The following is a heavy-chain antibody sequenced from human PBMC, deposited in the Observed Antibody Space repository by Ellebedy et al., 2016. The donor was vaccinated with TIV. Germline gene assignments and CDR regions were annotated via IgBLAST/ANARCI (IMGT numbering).Heavy chain of an antibody. CDR3: AAGLAATIDY. D-gene: IGHD6-6*01. J-gene: IGHJ4*02. V-gene: IGHV1-18*01. Sequence: ASVKVSXKASSYTFTSYGISWVRQAPGQGLEWMGWISAYNGNTNYAQKFQERVTITRDMSTSTAYMELSSLRSEDTAVYYCAAGLAATIDYWGQGTLVTVSS. CDR2: ISAYNGNT. CDR1: SYTFTSYG.